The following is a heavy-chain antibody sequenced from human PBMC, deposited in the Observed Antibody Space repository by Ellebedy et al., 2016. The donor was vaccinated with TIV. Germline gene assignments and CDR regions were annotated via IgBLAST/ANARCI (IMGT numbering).Heavy chain of an antibody. Sequence: PGGSLRLSCAVSGFTFSDHYMDWVRLAPGKGPEWVGRSRNKAKSCTTDYAASVKGRFTISRDDSKNSLYLQMNSLKTEDTAIYYCARDTTSDYWGQGALVTVSS. CDR2: SRNKAKSCTT. J-gene: IGHJ4*02. V-gene: IGHV3-72*01. D-gene: IGHD1-1*01. CDR3: ARDTTSDY. CDR1: GFTFSDHY.